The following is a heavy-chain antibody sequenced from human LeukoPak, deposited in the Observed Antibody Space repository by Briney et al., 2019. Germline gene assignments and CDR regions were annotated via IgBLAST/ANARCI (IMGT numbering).Heavy chain of an antibody. Sequence: ASVKVSCKASGYTFTGYYMHWVRQAPGQGLEWMGWINPNSGGTNYAQKFQGRVTMTRDTSISTAYMEQSGLRSDDTAVYYCARDYSTYCSSTSCQTAHDIWGQGTMVTVSS. D-gene: IGHD2-2*01. CDR3: ARDYSTYCSSTSCQTAHDI. CDR1: GYTFTGYY. J-gene: IGHJ3*02. V-gene: IGHV1-2*02. CDR2: INPNSGGT.